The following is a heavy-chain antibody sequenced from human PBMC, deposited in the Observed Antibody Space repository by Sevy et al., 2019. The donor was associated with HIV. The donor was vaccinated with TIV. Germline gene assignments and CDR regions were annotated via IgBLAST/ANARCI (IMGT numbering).Heavy chain of an antibody. J-gene: IGHJ3*02. CDR1: GFTFSTYA. CDR2: ISYDGNNK. D-gene: IGHD3-10*01. V-gene: IGHV3-30*04. CDR3: ARPYGSGSWEAFDI. Sequence: GGSLRLSCTASGFTFSTYAMYWVRQAPGKGLEWVVVISYDGNNKDYADSVKGRFTISRDNAKNSLYLQMNSLRAEDTAVYYCARPYGSGSWEAFDIWGQGTMVTVSS.